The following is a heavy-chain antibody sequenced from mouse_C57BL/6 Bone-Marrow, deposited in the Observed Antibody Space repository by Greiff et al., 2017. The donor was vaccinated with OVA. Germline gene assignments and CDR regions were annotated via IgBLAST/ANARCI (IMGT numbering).Heavy chain of an antibody. CDR3: ARPGLWLGYYAMDY. V-gene: IGHV3-6*01. CDR2: ISYDGSN. CDR1: GYSITSGYY. J-gene: IGHJ4*01. D-gene: IGHD2-2*01. Sequence: ESGPGLVKPSQSLSLTCSVTGYSITSGYYWNWIRQFPGNKLEWMGYISYDGSNNYNPSLKNRISITRDTSKNQFFLKLNSVTTADTATYYCARPGLWLGYYAMDYWGQGTSVTVSS.